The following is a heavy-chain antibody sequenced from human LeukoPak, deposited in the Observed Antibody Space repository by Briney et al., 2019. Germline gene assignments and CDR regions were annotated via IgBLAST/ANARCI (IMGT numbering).Heavy chain of an antibody. J-gene: IGHJ4*02. CDR2: IYYSGST. D-gene: IGHD4-11*01. V-gene: IGHV4-39*07. CDR3: ARRSNKTFDY. CDR1: GGSISSSSYY. Sequence: ASETLSLTCTVSGGSISSSSYYWGWIRQPPGKGLEWIGSIYYSGSTYYNPSLKSRVTISVDTSKNQFSLKLSSVTAADTAVYYCARRSNKTFDYWGQETLVTVSS.